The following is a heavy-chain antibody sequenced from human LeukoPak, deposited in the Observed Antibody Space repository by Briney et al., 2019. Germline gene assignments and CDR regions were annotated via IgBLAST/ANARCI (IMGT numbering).Heavy chain of an antibody. J-gene: IGHJ4*02. Sequence: PSQTLSLTCTVSGGSISSGGYYWSWIRQPPGKGLEWIGYIYHSGSTYYNPSLKSRVTISVDTSKNLFSLKLSSVTAADTAVYYCARGESTYCSSTSCYTHPLDYWGQGTLVTVSS. CDR1: GGSISSGGYY. CDR3: ARGESTYCSSTSCYTHPLDY. V-gene: IGHV4-30-2*05. D-gene: IGHD2-2*02. CDR2: IYHSGST.